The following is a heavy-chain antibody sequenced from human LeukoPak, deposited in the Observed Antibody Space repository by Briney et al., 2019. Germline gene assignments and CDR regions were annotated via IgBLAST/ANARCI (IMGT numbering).Heavy chain of an antibody. CDR3: AKSFVSGWYNSFDY. CDR1: GFTVSSYA. Sequence: GGSLRLSCAASGFTVSSYAMSWVRQAPGKGLEWVSTISGSGSTTYNADSVKGRFTISRDNSKNTLYLQMNSLRAEDTAVYYCAKSFVSGWYNSFDYWGQGTLVTVSS. J-gene: IGHJ4*02. CDR2: ISGSGSTT. V-gene: IGHV3-23*01. D-gene: IGHD6-19*01.